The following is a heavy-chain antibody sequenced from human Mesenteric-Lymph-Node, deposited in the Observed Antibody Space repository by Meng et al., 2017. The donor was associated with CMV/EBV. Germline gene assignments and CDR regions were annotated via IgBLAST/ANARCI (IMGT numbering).Heavy chain of an antibody. D-gene: IGHD3-22*01. Sequence: TFSNYWMTWVRPAPGKGLEWVANIKEDGSEKNYVDSVKGRFTISRDNAKNSLYLQMNSLRAEDTAVYYCAGEGAPNSGYYSGYYYDQWGQGTLVTVSS. CDR2: IKEDGSEK. J-gene: IGHJ4*02. V-gene: IGHV3-7*04. CDR3: AGEGAPNSGYYSGYYYDQ. CDR1: TFSNYW.